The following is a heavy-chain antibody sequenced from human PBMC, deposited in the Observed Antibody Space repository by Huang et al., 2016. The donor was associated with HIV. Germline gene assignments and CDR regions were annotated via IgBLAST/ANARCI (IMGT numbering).Heavy chain of an antibody. D-gene: IGHD4-17*01. J-gene: IGHJ4*02. V-gene: IGHV1-2*02. CDR2: INPNTAGT. Sequence: QVQLVQSGAEAKKPGASVRVSCKTAGYTFSDYYVHWVRQAPGQGLPWMGWINPNTAGTNYAQRFQGRLTVTRDRSITTAYMDLTWLTSDDTAVYYCARGGLRWPAPFDFWGQGTLVTVSS. CDR3: ARGGLRWPAPFDF. CDR1: GYTFSDYY.